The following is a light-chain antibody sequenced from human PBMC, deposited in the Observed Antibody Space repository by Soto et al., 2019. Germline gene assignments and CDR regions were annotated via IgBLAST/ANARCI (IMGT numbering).Light chain of an antibody. Sequence: QSVLTHPASVSGSPGQSITISCTGTSSDVGGYNHVSWYQQHPGKAPKFMIYDVSNRPSGVSNRFSGSKSGNTASLTISGLQAEDEADYYCSSYTTSNTRQIVFGTGTKVTVL. CDR1: SSDVGGYNH. J-gene: IGLJ1*01. V-gene: IGLV2-14*01. CDR3: SSYTTSNTRQIV. CDR2: DVS.